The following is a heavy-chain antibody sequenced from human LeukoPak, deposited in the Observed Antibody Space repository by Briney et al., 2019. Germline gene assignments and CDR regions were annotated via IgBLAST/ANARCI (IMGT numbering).Heavy chain of an antibody. CDR3: ARESTYYYDSSGYYLGGGFDI. J-gene: IGHJ3*02. V-gene: IGHV4-4*02. D-gene: IGHD3-22*01. CDR1: GGSISSSNW. CDR2: IYHSGST. Sequence: SETLSLTCAVSGGSISSSNWWSWVRQPPGKGLEWIGEIYHSGSTNYNPSLKSRVTISVDTSKNQFSLKLSSVTAADTAVYYCARESTYYYDSSGYYLGGGFDIWGQGTMITVSS.